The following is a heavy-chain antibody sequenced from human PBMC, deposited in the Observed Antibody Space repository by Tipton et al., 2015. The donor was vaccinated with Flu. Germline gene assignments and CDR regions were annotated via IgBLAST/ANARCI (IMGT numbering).Heavy chain of an antibody. CDR2: LHHTGNT. CDR3: ARHTGDSVRGVIDY. D-gene: IGHD3-10*02. V-gene: IGHV4-38-2*01. Sequence: TLSLTCSASGYPIASDYLWGWIRQSPGKGLEWIGNLHHTGNTYYNPSLRSRVTILLDRSKNQFSLNLSSVTAADTAVYYCARHTGDSVRGVIDYWGQGTLVTVSS. J-gene: IGHJ4*02. CDR1: GYPIASDYL.